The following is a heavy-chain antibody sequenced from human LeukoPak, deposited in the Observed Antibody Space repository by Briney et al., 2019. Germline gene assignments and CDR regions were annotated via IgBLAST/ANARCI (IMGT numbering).Heavy chain of an antibody. CDR1: GFTFSNYA. D-gene: IGHD7-27*01. J-gene: IGHJ4*02. Sequence: GGSLRLSCAASGFTFSNYAMSWVRQAPGKGLEWVSAISGSGGSTYYADSVKGRFTISRDNAKNTLYLQINSLRAEDTAVYYCAKAIALLNWAFDYWGQGTLVTVSS. V-gene: IGHV3-23*01. CDR2: ISGSGGST. CDR3: AKAIALLNWAFDY.